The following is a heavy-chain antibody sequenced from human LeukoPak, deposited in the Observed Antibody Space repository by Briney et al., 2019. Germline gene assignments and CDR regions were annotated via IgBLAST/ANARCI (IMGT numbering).Heavy chain of an antibody. Sequence: GESLKISCQGSGYSFTSYGIGWARQMPGKGLEWMGIIYPGASDTRYSTSFQGQVTISADKSISTAYLQWSSLKASATAMYYCARRSAFEGILDYWGQGALVTVSS. J-gene: IGHJ4*02. CDR3: ARRSAFEGILDY. V-gene: IGHV5-51*01. D-gene: IGHD3-3*02. CDR1: GYSFTSYG. CDR2: IYPGASDT.